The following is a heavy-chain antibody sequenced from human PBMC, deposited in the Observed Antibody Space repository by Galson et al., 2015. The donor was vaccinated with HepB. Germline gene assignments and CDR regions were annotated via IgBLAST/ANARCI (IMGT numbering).Heavy chain of an antibody. CDR3: TTDVYFSSYWSWIDP. Sequence: SLRLSCAASGFTFSNTWMSWVRQAPGRGLEWVGHIKSKTDGGTTDYAAPVKGRFTISRDDSKDTLYLQMNSLKTDDTAAYYCTTDVYFSSYWSWIDPWGQGTLVTVSS. D-gene: IGHD6-19*01. CDR2: IKSKTDGGTT. CDR1: GFTFSNTW. J-gene: IGHJ5*02. V-gene: IGHV3-15*01.